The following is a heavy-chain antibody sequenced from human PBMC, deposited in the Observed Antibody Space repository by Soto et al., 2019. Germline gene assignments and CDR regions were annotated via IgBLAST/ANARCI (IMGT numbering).Heavy chain of an antibody. CDR2: NKSKTDGGTT. J-gene: IGHJ4*02. Sequence: PGGSLRLSCAASGFTFSNAWMNWVRQAPGKGLEWVGRNKSKTDGGTTDYAAPVKGRFTISRDDSKNTLYLQMNSLKTEDTAVYYCTTEETSSYSSGWPRRGGQGTLVTVSS. D-gene: IGHD6-19*01. CDR1: GFTFSNAW. CDR3: TTEETSSYSSGWPRR. V-gene: IGHV3-15*07.